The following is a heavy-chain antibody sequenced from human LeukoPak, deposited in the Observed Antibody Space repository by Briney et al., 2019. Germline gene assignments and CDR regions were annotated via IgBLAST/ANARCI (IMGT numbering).Heavy chain of an antibody. J-gene: IGHJ3*02. CDR2: IYYSGGS. D-gene: IGHD3-10*01. CDR3: ARVMVGGAFDI. V-gene: IGHV4-59*01. CDR1: GGAISSYY. Sequence: SETLSLTCTVSGGAISSYYMSWIRQPPGKGLEWIGYIYYSGGSKYSPSLKSRVTISLDTSKNQCSLKLSSGTAADTAVYYCARVMVGGAFDIWGQGTMVTVSS.